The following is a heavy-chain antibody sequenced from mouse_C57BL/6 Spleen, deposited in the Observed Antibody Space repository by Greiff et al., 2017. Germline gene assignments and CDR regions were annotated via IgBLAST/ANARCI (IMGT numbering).Heavy chain of an antibody. J-gene: IGHJ4*01. CDR2: IFPGSGST. CDR3: AGKVYDVEDYYAIGD. V-gene: IGHV1-9*01. Sequence: QVHVKQSGAELMKPGASVKLSCKASGYTFTGYWIPWVKQRPGHGLEWIGEIFPGSGSTNYNEKFKGKATLTADTSSNTAYMQLSSLTTEDSAIYYCAGKVYDVEDYYAIGDWGQGTSVTVST. CDR1: GYTFTGYW. D-gene: IGHD2-12*01.